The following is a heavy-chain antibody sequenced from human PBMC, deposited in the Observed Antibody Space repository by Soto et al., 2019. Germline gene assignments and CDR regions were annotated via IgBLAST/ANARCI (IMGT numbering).Heavy chain of an antibody. Sequence: ASVKVSCKASGGTFSSYAISWVRQAPGQGLEWMGGIIPIFGTANYAQKFQGRVTITADESTSTAYMELSSLRSEDTAVYYCAGRLTTVLTPDDAFDIWGQGTMVTVSS. CDR3: AGRLTTVLTPDDAFDI. J-gene: IGHJ3*02. CDR2: IIPIFGTA. D-gene: IGHD4-17*01. V-gene: IGHV1-69*13. CDR1: GGTFSSYA.